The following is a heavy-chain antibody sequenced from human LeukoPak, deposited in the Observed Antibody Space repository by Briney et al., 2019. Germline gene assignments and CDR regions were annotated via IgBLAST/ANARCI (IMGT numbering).Heavy chain of an antibody. Sequence: LVKVSCKASGGTFSSYAISWVRQAPGQGLEWMGGIIPIFGTANYAQKFQGRVTITADESTSTAYMELSSLRSEDTAVYYCASVVPAAIYYGMDVWGQGTTVTVSS. CDR2: IIPIFGTA. V-gene: IGHV1-69*13. D-gene: IGHD2-2*01. CDR1: GGTFSSYA. J-gene: IGHJ6*02. CDR3: ASVVPAAIYYGMDV.